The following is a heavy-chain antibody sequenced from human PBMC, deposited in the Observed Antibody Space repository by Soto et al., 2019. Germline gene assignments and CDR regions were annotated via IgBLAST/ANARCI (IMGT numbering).Heavy chain of an antibody. CDR1: GFIFSNYG. J-gene: IGHJ3*02. D-gene: IGHD5-18*01. Sequence: QVQLVESGGGVVQPGRSLRLSCAASGFIFSNYGIHWVRQAPGKGLEWVAVISYDGSNKYYADSVKGRFTISRDNSKNTLYLQMNSLRAEDTAVYYCAKSGARRGYSYGGVRDDAFDIWGQGTMVTVSS. CDR3: AKSGARRGYSYGGVRDDAFDI. V-gene: IGHV3-30*18. CDR2: ISYDGSNK.